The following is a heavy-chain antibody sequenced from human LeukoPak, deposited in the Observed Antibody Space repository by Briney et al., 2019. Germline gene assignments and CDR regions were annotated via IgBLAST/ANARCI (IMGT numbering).Heavy chain of an antibody. Sequence: GGSLRLSCAASGFTFSIYGMGWVRQAPGKGLEWVSAISGSGGSTYYADSVKGRFTISRDNSKNTLYLQMNSLRAEDTAVYYCAKAAGIAAAGHDYWGQGTLVTVSS. V-gene: IGHV3-23*01. J-gene: IGHJ4*02. CDR2: ISGSGGST. CDR3: AKAAGIAAAGHDY. D-gene: IGHD6-13*01. CDR1: GFTFSIYG.